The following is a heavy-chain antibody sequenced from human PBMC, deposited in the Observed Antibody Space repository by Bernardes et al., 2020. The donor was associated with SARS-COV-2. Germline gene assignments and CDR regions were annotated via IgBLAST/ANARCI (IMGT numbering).Heavy chain of an antibody. Sequence: ASVKVSCKTSGYNFNDYYIHWVRQAPGQGLEWMGWVNPNNGNASYAQKFQGRVTLTSDTSVTTAYMELTSLTSHDTAVFYCARVETRGPLANPFDYWGQGTLVTVSS. CDR1: GYNFNDYY. CDR2: VNPNNGNA. V-gene: IGHV1-2*02. CDR3: ARVETRGPLANPFDY. J-gene: IGHJ4*02. D-gene: IGHD1-1*01.